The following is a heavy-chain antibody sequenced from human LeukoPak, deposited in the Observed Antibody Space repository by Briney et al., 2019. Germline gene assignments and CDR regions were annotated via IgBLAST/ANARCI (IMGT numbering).Heavy chain of an antibody. V-gene: IGHV1-46*01. CDR3: ARANYYYDSSGYGEGYYFDY. J-gene: IGHJ4*02. CDR2: INPSGGST. CDR1: GYTLTSYY. D-gene: IGHD3-22*01. Sequence: ASVKVSCKASGYTLTSYYMHWVRQAPGQGLEWMGIINPSGGSTSYAQKFQGRVTMTRDMSTSTVYMELSSLRSEDTAVYYCARANYYYDSSGYGEGYYFDYWGQGTLVTVSS.